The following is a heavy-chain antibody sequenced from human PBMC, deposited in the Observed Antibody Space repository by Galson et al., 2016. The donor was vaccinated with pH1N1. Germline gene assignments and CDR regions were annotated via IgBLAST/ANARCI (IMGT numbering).Heavy chain of an antibody. Sequence: PALVKPTQTLTLTCTFSGFSLTNSGVAVGWIRQPPGKALEWLALFYWDGDQRSSPSLKSRLTITKDTSKNQVVLTMTNVDPVDTATYYCAHRRRGSATPGVYDYWGQGTLVTVSS. J-gene: IGHJ4*02. V-gene: IGHV2-5*02. CDR3: AHRRRGSATPGVYDY. CDR2: FYWDGDQ. D-gene: IGHD3-10*01. CDR1: GFSLTNSGVA.